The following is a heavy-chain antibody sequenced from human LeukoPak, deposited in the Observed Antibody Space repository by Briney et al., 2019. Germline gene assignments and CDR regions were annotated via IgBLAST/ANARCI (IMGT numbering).Heavy chain of an antibody. CDR2: IKQDGSEK. V-gene: IGHV3-7*01. Sequence: GGSLTLSCAVSGFTFSTYWMTWVRQAPGKGLEWVANIKQDGSEKYYVDSVKGRFTISRDNAKNSLYLQMNSLRAEDTAVYYCARDRNTDFWSGYYTNYFDYWGQGTLVTVSS. D-gene: IGHD3-3*01. CDR3: ARDRNTDFWSGYYTNYFDY. J-gene: IGHJ4*02. CDR1: GFTFSTYW.